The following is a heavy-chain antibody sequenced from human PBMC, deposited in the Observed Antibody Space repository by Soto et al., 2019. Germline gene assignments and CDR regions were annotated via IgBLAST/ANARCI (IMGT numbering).Heavy chain of an antibody. CDR3: ARDRSDSSRADSFDI. CDR2: IYRGRAT. V-gene: IGHV3-53*01. CDR1: GFSVSNTY. Sequence: EVQLAESGGGLIQPGGSLRLSCAVSGFSVSNTYMSWVRQAPGKGLEWISVIYRGRATYYADSVKGRFTISRDDSRNTVYLQMNSLTTEDTAVYFCARDRSDSSRADSFDIWGQGTMVTVSS. D-gene: IGHD6-25*01. J-gene: IGHJ3*02.